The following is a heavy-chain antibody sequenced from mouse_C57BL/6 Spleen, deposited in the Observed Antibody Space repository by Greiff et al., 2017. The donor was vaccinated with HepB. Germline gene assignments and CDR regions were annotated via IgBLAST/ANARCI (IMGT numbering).Heavy chain of an antibody. CDR1: GFSLTSYA. CDR3: ARNSVYYYGSNYAMDY. J-gene: IGHJ4*01. D-gene: IGHD1-1*01. CDR2: IWTGGGT. V-gene: IGHV2-9-1*01. Sequence: VMLVESGPGLVAPSQSLSITCTVSGFSLTSYAISWVRQPPGKGLEWLGVIWTGGGTNYNSALKSRLSISKDNSKSQVFLKMNSLQTDDTARYYCARNSVYYYGSNYAMDYWGQGTSVTVSS.